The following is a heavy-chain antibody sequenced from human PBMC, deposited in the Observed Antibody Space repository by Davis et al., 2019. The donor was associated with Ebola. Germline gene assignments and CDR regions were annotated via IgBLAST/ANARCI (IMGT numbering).Heavy chain of an antibody. CDR3: AKDNRNIWSEV. CDR1: GFTFSGSA. D-gene: IGHD2/OR15-2a*01. Sequence: PGGSLRLSCAASGFTFSGSAMHWVRQASGKGLEWVGRIRSKANSYATGYAASVKGRFTISRDDSKNTLYLQMNGLRVEDTAIYYCAKDNRNIWSEVWGQGTMVTVSS. J-gene: IGHJ3*01. V-gene: IGHV3-73*01. CDR2: IRSKANSYAT.